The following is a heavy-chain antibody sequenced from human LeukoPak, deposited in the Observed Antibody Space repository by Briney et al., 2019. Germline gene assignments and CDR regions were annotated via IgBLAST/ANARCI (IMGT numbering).Heavy chain of an antibody. D-gene: IGHD1-26*01. Sequence: GASVKVSCKASGGTFSSYAISWVRQAPGQGLEWMGIINPSGGSTSYAQKFQGRVTMTRDTSTSTVYMELSSLRSEDTAVYYCARDETDSGSYYFDYWGQGTLVTVSS. V-gene: IGHV1-46*01. CDR2: INPSGGST. CDR3: ARDETDSGSYYFDY. CDR1: GGTFSSYA. J-gene: IGHJ4*02.